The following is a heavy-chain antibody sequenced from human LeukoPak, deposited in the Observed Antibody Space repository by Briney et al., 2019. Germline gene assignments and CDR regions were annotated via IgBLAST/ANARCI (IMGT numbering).Heavy chain of an antibody. CDR3: AKGYYDSSGYYSEYFQH. D-gene: IGHD3-22*01. Sequence: GGSLRLSCAASGFTFSSYAMSWVRQAPGKGLEWVAVISYDGSNKYYADSVKGRFTISRDNSKNTLYLQMNSLRAEDTAVYYCAKGYYDSSGYYSEYFQHWGQGTLVTVSS. CDR2: ISYDGSNK. J-gene: IGHJ1*01. CDR1: GFTFSSYA. V-gene: IGHV3-30*18.